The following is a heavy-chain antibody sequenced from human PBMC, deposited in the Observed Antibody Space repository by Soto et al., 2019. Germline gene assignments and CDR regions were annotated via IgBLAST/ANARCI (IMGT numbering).Heavy chain of an antibody. V-gene: IGHV3-53*04. D-gene: IGHD3-10*01. CDR2: IYSGGST. J-gene: IGHJ6*03. CDR1: GFTVSSNY. Sequence: PGGSLRLSCAASGFTVSSNYMSWVRQAPGKGLEWVSVIYSGGSTYYADSVKGRFTISRHNSKNTLHLQMNSLRAEDTAVYYCARGGRNQKSYYYMDVWGKGTTVTVSS. CDR3: ARGGRNQKSYYYMDV.